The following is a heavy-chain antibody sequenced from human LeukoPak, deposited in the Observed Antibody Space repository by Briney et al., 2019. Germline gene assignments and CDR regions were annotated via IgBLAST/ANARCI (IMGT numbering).Heavy chain of an antibody. CDR1: GFTFTSSA. J-gene: IGHJ6*02. D-gene: IGHD5-18*01. CDR2: IVVGSGNT. Sequence: GASVKVSCKASGFTFTSSAVQWVRQARGQRLEWIGWIVVGSGNTNYAQKFQERVTITRDMSTSTAYMELSSLRSEDTAVYYCAAGLRLEGTAMVYYYYYGMDVWGQGTTVTVSS. V-gene: IGHV1-58*01. CDR3: AAGLRLEGTAMVYYYYYGMDV.